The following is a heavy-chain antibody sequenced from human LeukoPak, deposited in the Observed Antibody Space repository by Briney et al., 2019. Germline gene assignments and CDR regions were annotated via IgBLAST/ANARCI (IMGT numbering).Heavy chain of an antibody. Sequence: GGSLRLSCAASGFTFSSYSMNWVRQAPGKGLEWVLYISNSGTTIYYADSVKGRFTISRDNAKNSLYLQINSLRAEDTAVYYCARDRSITIFGVVTFYGMDVWGQGTTVTVSS. CDR2: ISNSGTTI. V-gene: IGHV3-48*01. CDR3: ARDRSITIFGVVTFYGMDV. D-gene: IGHD3-3*01. CDR1: GFTFSSYS. J-gene: IGHJ6*02.